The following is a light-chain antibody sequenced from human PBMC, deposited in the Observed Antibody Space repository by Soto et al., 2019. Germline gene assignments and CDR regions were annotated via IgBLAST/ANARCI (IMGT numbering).Light chain of an antibody. Sequence: QSVLAQPPSASGSPGQSGTITCTGTNTDVGTYNYVSWYQHHPGKAPKFLIDEVSRLPFGVPDRFSGSKSGNTASLTVSGLQAEYEAAYYCSSYGGSNNLVFGGGTKLTVL. CDR2: EVS. CDR3: SSYGGSNNLV. CDR1: NTDVGTYNY. J-gene: IGLJ2*01. V-gene: IGLV2-8*01.